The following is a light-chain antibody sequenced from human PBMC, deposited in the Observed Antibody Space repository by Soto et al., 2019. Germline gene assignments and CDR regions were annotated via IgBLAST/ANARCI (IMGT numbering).Light chain of an antibody. J-gene: IGKJ1*01. CDR3: QQYNNWLS. Sequence: EIVMTQSPATLSVSPGERATLSCRASQNIRTNLAWYQQKPGQAPRLLIYDASTRATGIPARFSGSGSGTEFTLTIRSLQSEDFAVYYCQQYNNWLSFGQGTKVDIK. CDR1: QNIRTN. CDR2: DAS. V-gene: IGKV3D-15*01.